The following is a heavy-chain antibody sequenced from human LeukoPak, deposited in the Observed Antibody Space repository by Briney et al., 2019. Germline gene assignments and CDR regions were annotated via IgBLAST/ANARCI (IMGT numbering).Heavy chain of an antibody. Sequence: SETLSLTCTVSGGSISSYYWSWIRQPAGKGLEWIGRIYTSGSTNYNPSLKSRVTMSVDTSKNQFSLKLSSVTAADTAVYYCARDAWFGDSSWFDPWGRGTLVTVSS. J-gene: IGHJ5*02. CDR2: IYTSGST. D-gene: IGHD3-10*01. CDR1: GGSISSYY. CDR3: ARDAWFGDSSWFDP. V-gene: IGHV4-4*07.